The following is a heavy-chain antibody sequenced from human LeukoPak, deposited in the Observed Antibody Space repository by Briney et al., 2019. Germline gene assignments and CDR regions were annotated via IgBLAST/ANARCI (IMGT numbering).Heavy chain of an antibody. D-gene: IGHD3-10*01. J-gene: IGHJ4*02. CDR1: GFTFDDYA. Sequence: QPGGSLRLSCAASGFTFDDYAMHWVRQAPGKGLEWVSGISWNSGSIGYADSVKGRFTISRDNAKNSLYLQMNSLRAEDTALYYCAKDPSYRFGELPDYWGQGTLVTVSS. CDR2: ISWNSGSI. V-gene: IGHV3-9*01. CDR3: AKDPSYRFGELPDY.